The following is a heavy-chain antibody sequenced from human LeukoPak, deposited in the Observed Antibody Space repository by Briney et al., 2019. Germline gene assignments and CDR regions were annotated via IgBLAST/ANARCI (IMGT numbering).Heavy chain of an antibody. D-gene: IGHD3-3*01. CDR2: IKQDGSET. V-gene: IGHV3-7*03. Sequence: GGSLRLSCAASGFTFSAYWMSWVRQAPGKGLEWVANIKQDGSETYYVDSVKGRFTISRDNAKNSLYLQMNSLRAEDTAVYYCATPSPYYDFWSGYSATAFDIWGQGTMVTVSS. CDR3: ATPSPYYDFWSGYSATAFDI. CDR1: GFTFSAYW. J-gene: IGHJ3*02.